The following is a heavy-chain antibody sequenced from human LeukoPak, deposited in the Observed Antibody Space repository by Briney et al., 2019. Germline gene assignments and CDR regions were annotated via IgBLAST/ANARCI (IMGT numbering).Heavy chain of an antibody. CDR3: ARVSGELLDY. J-gene: IGHJ4*02. CDR2: IYYSGST. D-gene: IGHD4-17*01. Sequence: PSETLSLTCTVSGVSISSGDYYWSWIRQPPGKGLEWIGYIYYSGSTYYNPSLKSRVTISVDTSKNQLSLKLSSVAAADTAVYYCARVSGELLDYWGQGTLVTVPS. CDR1: GVSISSGDYY. V-gene: IGHV4-30-4*01.